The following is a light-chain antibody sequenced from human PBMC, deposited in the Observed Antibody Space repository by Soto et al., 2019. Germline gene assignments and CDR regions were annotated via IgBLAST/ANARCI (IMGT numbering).Light chain of an antibody. Sequence: QSVLTQPASVSGSPGQSITISCTGTSSDVGGYNYVFWYQQHPGKAPKLMIYDVSNRPSGVSNRFSGSKSGNTASLTISGLQADDEADYYCSSYTSSSTFYVFGTATKVTV. V-gene: IGLV2-14*01. CDR2: DVS. CDR1: SSDVGGYNY. J-gene: IGLJ1*01. CDR3: SSYTSSSTFYV.